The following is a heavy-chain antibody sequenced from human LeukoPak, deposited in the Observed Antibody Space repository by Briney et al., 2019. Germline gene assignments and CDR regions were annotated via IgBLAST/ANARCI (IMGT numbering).Heavy chain of an antibody. CDR3: ARGEAVVPNWFDP. Sequence: PSGTLSLTCAVSGGSISSSNWWSWVRQPPGKGLEWIGEIYHSGSTNYNPSLKSRVTISVDTSKNQFSLKLSSVTAADTAVYYCARGEAVVPNWFDPWGQGTLVTVSS. V-gene: IGHV4-4*02. CDR1: GGSISSSNW. D-gene: IGHD6-19*01. CDR2: IYHSGST. J-gene: IGHJ5*02.